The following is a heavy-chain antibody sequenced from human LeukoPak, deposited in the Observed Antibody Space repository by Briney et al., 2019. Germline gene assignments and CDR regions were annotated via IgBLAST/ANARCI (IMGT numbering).Heavy chain of an antibody. CDR1: GFTFSSYA. V-gene: IGHV3-23*01. CDR3: AKDKAYSPSDAFDI. J-gene: IGHJ3*02. CDR2: VSGSGTST. D-gene: IGHD2-15*01. Sequence: GGSLRLSCAASGFTFSSYAMSWVRQAPGKGLEWVSAVSGSGTSTYYAASVKGRFTISRDNSKNTLYLQVNSLRAEDTAVYYCAKDKAYSPSDAFDIWGQGTMVTVSS.